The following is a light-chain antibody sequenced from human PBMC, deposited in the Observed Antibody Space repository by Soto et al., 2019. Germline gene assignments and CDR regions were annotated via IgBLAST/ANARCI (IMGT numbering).Light chain of an antibody. Sequence: QAVVTQPPSASGTPGQRVTISCSGSSSNIGSFTVDWYQQLPGTAPKLLIYSNDQRPSGVPDRFSGSKSATSASLAISGLQSEDEADYHCASWDDSLNAAVFGGGTKLTVL. V-gene: IGLV1-44*01. J-gene: IGLJ2*01. CDR1: SSNIGSFT. CDR2: SND. CDR3: ASWDDSLNAAV.